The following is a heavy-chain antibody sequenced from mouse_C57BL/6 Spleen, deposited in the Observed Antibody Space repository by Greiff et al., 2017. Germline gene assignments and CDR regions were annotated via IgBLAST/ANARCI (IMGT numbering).Heavy chain of an antibody. Sequence: EVQRVESGGDLVKPGGSLKLSCAASGFTFSSYGMSWVRQTPDKRLEWVATISSGGSYTYYPDSVKGRFTISRDNAKNTLYLQMSSLKSEDTAMYYCARDYYGSSYVDYWGQGTTLTVSS. CDR3: ARDYYGSSYVDY. J-gene: IGHJ2*01. CDR1: GFTFSSYG. CDR2: ISSGGSYT. V-gene: IGHV5-6*01. D-gene: IGHD1-1*01.